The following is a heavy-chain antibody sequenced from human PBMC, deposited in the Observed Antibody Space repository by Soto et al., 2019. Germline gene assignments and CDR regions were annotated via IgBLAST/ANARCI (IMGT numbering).Heavy chain of an antibody. CDR3: AKDVHYDSSGGLDY. D-gene: IGHD3-22*01. Sequence: EVRLLESGGGLEQPGGSLRLSCTTSVFTFDNFAMSWVRQAPGRGLEWVSAISGGGGGRYYADSVKGRFIISRDNSKNTVYLQVNGLRIEDTAVYYCAKDVHYDSSGGLDYWGQGTLVTVSS. V-gene: IGHV3-23*01. CDR1: VFTFDNFA. CDR2: ISGGGGGR. J-gene: IGHJ4*02.